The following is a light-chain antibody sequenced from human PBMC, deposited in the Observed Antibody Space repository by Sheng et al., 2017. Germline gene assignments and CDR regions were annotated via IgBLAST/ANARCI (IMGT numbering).Light chain of an antibody. J-gene: IGKJ4*01. CDR1: HDITNH. CDR3: QQSDSLPVT. Sequence: DIQMTQSPSSLSASIGDRITMTCQASHDITNHLNWYQHKPGKALKILIYDASNLDSGVPSRFTGGGSGTDFTFTISSLQPEDVATYFXQQSDSLPVTFGGGTKVRSN. V-gene: IGKV1-33*01. CDR2: DAS.